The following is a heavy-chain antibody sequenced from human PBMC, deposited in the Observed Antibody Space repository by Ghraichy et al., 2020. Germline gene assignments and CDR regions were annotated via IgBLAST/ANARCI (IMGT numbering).Heavy chain of an antibody. CDR1: GFSFNTFA. Sequence: GGSLRLSCAASGFSFNTFAMNWVRQAPGKGLEWVSVISYDGRNKNYADSVKGRFTISRDNSKKTLYLQMNSLRADDTAVYYCARLQRAPWNFDLWGRGTLVTVSS. J-gene: IGHJ2*01. CDR3: ARLQRAPWNFDL. V-gene: IGHV3-30*04. CDR2: ISYDGRNK.